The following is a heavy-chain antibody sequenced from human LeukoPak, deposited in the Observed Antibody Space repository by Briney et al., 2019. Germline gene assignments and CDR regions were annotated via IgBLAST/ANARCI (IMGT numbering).Heavy chain of an antibody. CDR3: ARGGSSSWQEFFYYYYGMDV. J-gene: IGHJ6*02. CDR1: GYTLTGYY. V-gene: IGHV1-2*02. D-gene: IGHD6-13*01. Sequence: ASVKVSCKASGYTLTGYYMHWVRQAPGQGLEWMGWINPNSGGTNYAQKFQGRVTMTRDTSISTAYMELSRLRSDDTAVYYCARGGSSSWQEFFYYYYGMDVWGQGTTVTVSS. CDR2: INPNSGGT.